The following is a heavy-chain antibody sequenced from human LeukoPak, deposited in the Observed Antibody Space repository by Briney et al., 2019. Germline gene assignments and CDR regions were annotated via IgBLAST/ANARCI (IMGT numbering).Heavy chain of an antibody. Sequence: GGSLRLSCAASGFRFNTYWMSWVRQAPGKGLEWVANIKQDGNEKYYADSVKGRFTISRDNGKNSLDLQMNSLRADDTAVYYCARDILGEGEDANYAVYYFDYWGQGTVVTVSS. J-gene: IGHJ4*02. V-gene: IGHV3-7*01. D-gene: IGHD4/OR15-4a*01. CDR1: GFRFNTYW. CDR2: IKQDGNEK. CDR3: ARDILGEGEDANYAVYYFDY.